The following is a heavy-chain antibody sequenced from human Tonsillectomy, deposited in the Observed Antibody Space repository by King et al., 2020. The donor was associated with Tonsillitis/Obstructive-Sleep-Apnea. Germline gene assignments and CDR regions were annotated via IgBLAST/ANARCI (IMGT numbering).Heavy chain of an antibody. CDR3: ARDQLPAAMGGGFDP. D-gene: IGHD2-2*01. CDR2: ISYDGSNK. Sequence: VQLVESGGGVVQPGRSLRLSCAASGFTFSSYAMHWVRQAPGKGLEWVAVISYDGSNKYYADSVKGRFTISRDNSKNTLYLQMNSLRAEDTAVYYCARDQLPAAMGGGFDPWGQGTLFTVSS. CDR1: GFTFSSYA. V-gene: IGHV3-30*04. J-gene: IGHJ5*02.